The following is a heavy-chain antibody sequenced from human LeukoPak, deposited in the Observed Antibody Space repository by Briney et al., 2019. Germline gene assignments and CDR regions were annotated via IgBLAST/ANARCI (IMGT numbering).Heavy chain of an antibody. V-gene: IGHV1-8*01. D-gene: IGHD2-2*01. Sequence: GASVKVSCKASGYTFTSYDINWVRQATGQGLEWMGWMNPNSGNTGYAQKLQGRVTMTTDTSTSTAYMELRSLRSDDTAVYFCARGSTRYDYWGQGTLVTVSS. CDR3: ARGSTRYDY. J-gene: IGHJ4*02. CDR2: MNPNSGNT. CDR1: GYTFTSYD.